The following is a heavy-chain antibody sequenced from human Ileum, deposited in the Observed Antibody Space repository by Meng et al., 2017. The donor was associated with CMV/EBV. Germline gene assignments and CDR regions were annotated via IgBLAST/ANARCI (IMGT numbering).Heavy chain of an antibody. CDR1: GFAFSTYS. CDR3: AREEINCGGDCYVY. Sequence: GESLKISCSASGFAFSTYSMNWIRQAPGKGLEWVSIIYGGSTGTLYADSVKGRFIISRDDAENSVYLQMNSLTDEDTALYYCAREEINCGGDCYVYWGQGTLVTVSS. J-gene: IGHJ4*02. CDR2: IYGGSTGT. V-gene: IGHV3-23*03. D-gene: IGHD2-21*01.